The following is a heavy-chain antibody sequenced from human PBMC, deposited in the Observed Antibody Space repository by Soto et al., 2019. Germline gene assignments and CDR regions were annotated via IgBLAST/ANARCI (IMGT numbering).Heavy chain of an antibody. CDR2: ISYDGSNK. CDR1: GFTFSSYG. V-gene: IGHV3-30*18. Sequence: PGGSLRLSCAASGFTFSSYGMHWVRQAPGKGLEWVAVISYDGSNKYYADSVKGRFTISRDNSKNTLYLQMNSLRAEDTAVYYCAKDNYDSSGFDPWGQGTLVTVSS. CDR3: AKDNYDSSGFDP. J-gene: IGHJ5*02. D-gene: IGHD3-22*01.